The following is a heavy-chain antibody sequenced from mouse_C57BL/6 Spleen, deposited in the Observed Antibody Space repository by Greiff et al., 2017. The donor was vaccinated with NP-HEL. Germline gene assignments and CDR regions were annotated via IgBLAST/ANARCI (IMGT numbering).Heavy chain of an antibody. J-gene: IGHJ4*01. CDR1: GYTFTSYW. V-gene: IGHV1-74*01. D-gene: IGHD1-1*01. Sequence: QVQLQQPGAELVKSGASVKVSCKASGYTFTSYWMHWVKQRPGRGLESIGRIHPPDSDTHYIQKFKGTATLTVDKFFTTAYMQRSSLTSEDSAVFYCAIWNYCGSGYGNYYAMDNWGQGASVTVPS. CDR3: AIWNYCGSGYGNYYAMDN. CDR2: IHPPDSDT.